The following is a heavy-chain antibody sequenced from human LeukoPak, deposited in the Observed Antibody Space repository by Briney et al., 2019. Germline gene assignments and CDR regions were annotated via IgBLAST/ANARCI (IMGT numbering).Heavy chain of an antibody. V-gene: IGHV4-59*11. CDR2: IYGSATT. D-gene: IGHD6-13*01. J-gene: IGHJ4*02. CDR3: ASRPGGSTWYGVFDY. CDR1: GDSMSNHF. Sequence: SETLSLTCTVSGDSMSNHFWSWIRQPPGKGLEWSGYIYGSATTNYNPSLKSRVNMSVDPSENQFSLKLSSVTAADTALYYCASRPGGSTWYGVFDYWSRGTLVTVSS.